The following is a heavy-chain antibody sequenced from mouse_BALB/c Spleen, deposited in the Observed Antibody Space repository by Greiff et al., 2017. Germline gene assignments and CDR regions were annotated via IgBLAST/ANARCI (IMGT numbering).Heavy chain of an antibody. Sequence: VQLQQSGPGLVAPSQSLSITCTVSGFSLTSYGVHWVRQPPGKGLEWLGVIWAGGSTNYNSALMSRLSISKDNSKSQVFLKMNSLQTDDIAMYYCARGAYWHAMDYWGQGTSVTVSS. V-gene: IGHV2-9*02. CDR2: IWAGGST. J-gene: IGHJ4*01. D-gene: IGHD2-10*01. CDR3: ARGAYWHAMDY. CDR1: GFSLTSYG.